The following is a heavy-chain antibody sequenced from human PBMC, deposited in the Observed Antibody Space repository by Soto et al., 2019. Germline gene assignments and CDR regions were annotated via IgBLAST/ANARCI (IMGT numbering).Heavy chain of an antibody. CDR2: IYYSGST. Sequence: SETLSLTCTVSGGSISSGGYYWSWIRQHPGKGLEWIGYIYYSGSTYYNPSLKSRVTISVDTSKNQFSLKLSSVTAADTAVYYCARDQDCTNGVCPRGMDVWGQGTTVTVS. CDR1: GGSISSGGYY. CDR3: ARDQDCTNGVCPRGMDV. V-gene: IGHV4-31*03. J-gene: IGHJ6*02. D-gene: IGHD2-8*01.